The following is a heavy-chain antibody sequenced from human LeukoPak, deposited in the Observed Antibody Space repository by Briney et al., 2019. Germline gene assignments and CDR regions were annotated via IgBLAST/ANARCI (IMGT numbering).Heavy chain of an antibody. CDR3: AKAQGDSSSWYVPAPDY. CDR2: ISYDGSNK. CDR1: GFTFSSYG. D-gene: IGHD6-13*01. J-gene: IGHJ4*02. V-gene: IGHV3-30*18. Sequence: GRSLRLSCAAPGFTFSSYGMHWVRQAPGKGLEWVAVISYDGSNKYYADSVKGRFTISRDNSKNTLYLQMNSLRAEDTAVYYCAKAQGDSSSWYVPAPDYWGQGTLVSVSS.